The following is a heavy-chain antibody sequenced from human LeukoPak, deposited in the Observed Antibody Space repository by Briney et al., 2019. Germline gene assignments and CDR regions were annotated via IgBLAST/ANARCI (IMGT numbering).Heavy chain of an antibody. J-gene: IGHJ4*02. Sequence: GESLKISCEGSGYSFTSYTIAWGRQMPGKGLEWMGIIYPGDSDTRYSPPFKGQVTISADKSIATAYLQWSSLKASDTAMYYCARQFRGYDYWGQGTLVTVSS. CDR1: GYSFTSYT. CDR3: ARQFRGYDY. D-gene: IGHD5-12*01. CDR2: IYPGDSDT. V-gene: IGHV5-51*01.